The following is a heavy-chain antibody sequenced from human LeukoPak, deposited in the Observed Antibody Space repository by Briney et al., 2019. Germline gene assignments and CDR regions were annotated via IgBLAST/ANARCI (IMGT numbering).Heavy chain of an antibody. CDR2: LSSSSSYI. D-gene: IGHD3-9*01. V-gene: IGHV3-21*06. CDR1: GFTFSSYT. J-gene: IGHJ3*02. Sequence: GGSLRLSCAASGFTFSSYTMNWVRQAPGKGLEWVSSLSSSSSYIYYADSVKGRFTTSRDNAKNSLYLQMNSLRAEDTAVYYCARDTYDILTGYYKWAFDIWGQGTMVTVSS. CDR3: ARDTYDILTGYYKWAFDI.